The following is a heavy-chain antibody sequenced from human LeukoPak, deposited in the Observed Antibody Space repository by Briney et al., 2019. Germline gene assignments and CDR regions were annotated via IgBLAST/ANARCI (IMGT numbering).Heavy chain of an antibody. CDR1: GFTFSDHY. V-gene: IGHV3-72*01. CDR3: TRTEYWSGGECYSDYFDS. Sequence: GGSLRLSCAASGFTFSDHYMDWVRQAPGKGLEWVGRSRNKANGYRTEYAASVEGRFSISRDGAKTLVYLQMNSLQAEDTAVYYWTRTEYWSGGECYSDYFDSWGRGTLVTVSS. J-gene: IGHJ4*02. CDR2: SRNKANGYRT. D-gene: IGHD2-8*02.